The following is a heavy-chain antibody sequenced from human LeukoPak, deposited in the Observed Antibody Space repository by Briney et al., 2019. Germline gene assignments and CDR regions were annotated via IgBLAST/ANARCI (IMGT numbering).Heavy chain of an antibody. D-gene: IGHD3-10*01. CDR1: GFTFSSYA. CDR3: AKDLKGYYGSGSYPH. CDR2: ISGSGGST. Sequence: PGGSLRLSCAASGFTFSSYAMSWVRQAPGKGLEWVSAISGSGGSTFYTDSVKGRFTISRDNSKNTLYLQMNSLRAEDTAVCYCAKDLKGYYGSGSYPHWGQGTLVTVSS. J-gene: IGHJ4*02. V-gene: IGHV3-23*01.